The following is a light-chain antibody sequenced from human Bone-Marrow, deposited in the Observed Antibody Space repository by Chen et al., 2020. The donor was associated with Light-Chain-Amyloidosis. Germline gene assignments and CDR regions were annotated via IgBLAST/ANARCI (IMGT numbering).Light chain of an antibody. J-gene: IGLJ3*02. V-gene: IGLV1-44*01. CDR1: SSNIGINT. CDR2: SNN. CDR3: AAWDDSLNGWV. Sequence: QSVVTQPTSASGTPGQRVTISCSGGSSNIGINTVNWYQQLPGTAPKLLIYSNNQRPSGVPGRFSGSKSGTSASLAISGLQSEDEADYYCAAWDDSLNGWVFGGGTKLTVL.